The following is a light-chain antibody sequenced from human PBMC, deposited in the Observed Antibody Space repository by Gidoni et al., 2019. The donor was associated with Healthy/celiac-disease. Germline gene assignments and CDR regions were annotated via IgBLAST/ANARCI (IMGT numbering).Light chain of an antibody. CDR3: QQSYSTPRT. Sequence: DIQMTQDPSALSASVGDRVTITCRASQSISSYLNWYQQKPGKAHTLLIYAASSLQSGVPSRFSGSGSGTDFTLTISSLQPEDFATYYCQQSYSTPRTFGQGTKLEIK. V-gene: IGKV1-39*01. J-gene: IGKJ2*01. CDR2: AAS. CDR1: QSISSY.